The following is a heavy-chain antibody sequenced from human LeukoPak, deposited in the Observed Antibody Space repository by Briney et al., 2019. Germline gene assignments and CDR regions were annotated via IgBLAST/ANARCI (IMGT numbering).Heavy chain of an antibody. D-gene: IGHD4-17*01. V-gene: IGHV3-23*01. CDR3: AKATSYGDYLFDY. CDR1: GFTFHSYA. CDR2: ISGSGGST. Sequence: PGGSLRLSCAASGFTFHSYAMSWVRQAPGKGLEWVSAISGSGGSTYYADSVKGRFTISRDNSKNTLYLQMNSLRAEDTAVYYCAKATSYGDYLFDYWGQGTLVTVSS. J-gene: IGHJ4*02.